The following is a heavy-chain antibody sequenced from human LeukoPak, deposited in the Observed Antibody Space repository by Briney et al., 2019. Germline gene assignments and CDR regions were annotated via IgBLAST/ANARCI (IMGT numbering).Heavy chain of an antibody. CDR2: ISYDGSNK. V-gene: IGHV3-30*04. J-gene: IGHJ4*02. Sequence: GGSLRLSCAASGFTFSSYAMRWVRQAPGKGLEWVAVISYDGSNKYYADSVKGRFTISRDNSKNTLYLQMNSLRAEDTAVYYCAKDRVRWFGELSNWGQGALVTVSS. D-gene: IGHD3-10*01. CDR1: GFTFSSYA. CDR3: AKDRVRWFGELSN.